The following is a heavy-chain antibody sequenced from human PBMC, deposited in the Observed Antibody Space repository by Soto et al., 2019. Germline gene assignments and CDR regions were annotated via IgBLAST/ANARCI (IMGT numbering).Heavy chain of an antibody. Sequence: QITLKESGPTLVKPTQTLTLTCTFSGFSLSTSGVGVAWIRQPPGKALEWLALIYWYDDKRYSPSLKSRLTITKDTSKKQVVLTMTNMDPVDTGTYYCAQRAVMGGNSWLPGYWCQGTLVTVSS. J-gene: IGHJ4*02. V-gene: IGHV2-5*01. CDR1: GFSLSTSGVG. D-gene: IGHD6-13*01. CDR3: AQRAVMGGNSWLPGY. CDR2: IYWYDDK.